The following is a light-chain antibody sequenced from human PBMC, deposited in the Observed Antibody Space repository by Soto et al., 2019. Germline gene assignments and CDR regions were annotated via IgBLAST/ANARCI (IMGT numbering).Light chain of an antibody. CDR2: EAT. CDR3: CSYAGSSTPYV. CDR1: SSDIGSSNL. Sequence: QSALTQPASVSGSPGQSITISCTGTSSDIGSSNLVSWYQDHPGKAPKLIIYEATQRPSGISYRFSGSKSGNTASLTISGLQAEDEADYYCCSYAGSSTPYVFGTGTKVTVL. J-gene: IGLJ1*01. V-gene: IGLV2-23*01.